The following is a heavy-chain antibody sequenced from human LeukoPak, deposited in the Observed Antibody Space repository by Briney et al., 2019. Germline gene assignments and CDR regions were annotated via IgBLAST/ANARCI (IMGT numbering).Heavy chain of an antibody. CDR3: TTLAGTFDF. J-gene: IGHJ4*02. CDR2: ISGDGGST. D-gene: IGHD1-1*01. Sequence: PGGSLRLSCAASGFTFDDYAMHWVRQAPGKGLEWVSLISGDGGSTYYADSVKGRFTISRDDSKNTLYLQMNSLKTEDTAVYYCTTLAGTFDFWGQGTLVTVSS. CDR1: GFTFDDYA. V-gene: IGHV3-43*02.